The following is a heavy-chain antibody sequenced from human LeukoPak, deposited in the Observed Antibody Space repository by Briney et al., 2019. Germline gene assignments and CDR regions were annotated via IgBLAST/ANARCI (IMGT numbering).Heavy chain of an antibody. V-gene: IGHV3-33*01. CDR1: GFTFSSYG. J-gene: IGHJ4*02. CDR2: IWYDGSNK. CDR3: AREGAYCSSTSCYFDY. Sequence: GRSLRLSCAASGFTFSSYGMHWVRQAPGKGLEWVAVIWYDGSNKYYADSVKGRFTISRDNSKNTLYLQMNSLRAEDTAVYYCAREGAYCSSTSCYFDYWGQGTLATVSS. D-gene: IGHD2-2*01.